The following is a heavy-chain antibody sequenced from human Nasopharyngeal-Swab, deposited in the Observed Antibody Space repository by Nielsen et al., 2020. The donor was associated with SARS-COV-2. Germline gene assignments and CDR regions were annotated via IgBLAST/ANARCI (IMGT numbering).Heavy chain of an antibody. CDR1: GGSISSYY. J-gene: IGHJ5*02. D-gene: IGHD1/OR15-1a*01. V-gene: IGHV4-59*12. CDR3: ASQPGTANNGANWFDP. Sequence: SETLSLTCTISGGSISSYYWSWIRQPPGKGLEWIGYIYYSGSTNYNPSLKSRVTISVDTSKNQFSLKLSSVTAADTAVYYCASQPGTANNGANWFDPWGQGTLVTVSS. CDR2: IYYSGST.